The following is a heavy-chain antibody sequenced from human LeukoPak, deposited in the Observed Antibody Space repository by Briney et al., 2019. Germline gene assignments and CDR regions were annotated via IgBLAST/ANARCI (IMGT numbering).Heavy chain of an antibody. Sequence: KTGGSLRLSCAPSLVTFRVYSTNSVRQAPGKGLEWVSSISGDGNYIYYANSMKGRFTVSRDNAKNSLYLQMDSLADEDTTVHYIAKGHSRSYQRIDAFDIWGQGTVVTVSS. CDR1: LVTFRVYS. D-gene: IGHD1-26*01. CDR3: AKGHSRSYQRIDAFDI. CDR2: ISGDGNYI. J-gene: IGHJ3*02. V-gene: IGHV3-21*01.